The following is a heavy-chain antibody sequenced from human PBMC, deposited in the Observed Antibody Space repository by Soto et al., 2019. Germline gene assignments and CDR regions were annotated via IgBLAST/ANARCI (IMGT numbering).Heavy chain of an antibody. V-gene: IGHV4-39*01. D-gene: IGHD1-1*01. CDR2: IYYSGST. CDR1: GGSISSSSYY. CDR3: ASGVPRYYFDY. Sequence: PSETLSLTCTVSGGSISSSSYYWGWIRQPPGKGLEWIGSIYYSGSTYYNTSLKSRVTISVDTSKNQFSLKLSSVTAADTAVYYCASGVPRYYFDYWGQGTLVTVSS. J-gene: IGHJ4*02.